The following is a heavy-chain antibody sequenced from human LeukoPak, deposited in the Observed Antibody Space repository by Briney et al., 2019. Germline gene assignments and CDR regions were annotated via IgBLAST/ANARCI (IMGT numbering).Heavy chain of an antibody. CDR2: VFYSGGT. Sequence: SETLSLTCTISGGSTTGYFWSWIRQPPGKGLEWIGYVFYSGGTLYNPSLDSRVTISVDTSKTQFSLELTSETAADTAVYYCARDGRTYYYGSGSYSNFDYWGQGTLVTVSS. CDR3: ARDGRTYYYGSGSYSNFDY. CDR1: GGSTTGYF. J-gene: IGHJ4*02. D-gene: IGHD3-10*01. V-gene: IGHV4-59*12.